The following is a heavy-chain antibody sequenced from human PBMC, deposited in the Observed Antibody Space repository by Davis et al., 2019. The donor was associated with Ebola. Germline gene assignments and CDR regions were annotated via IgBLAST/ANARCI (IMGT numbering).Heavy chain of an antibody. CDR3: AREGYCSGGSCYYFDY. J-gene: IGHJ4*02. Sequence: GESLKISCAASGFTFSGYYMSWIRQAPGKGLEWVSYISSSGSTIYYADSVKGRFTISRDNAKNSLYLQMNSLRAEDTAVYYCAREGYCSGGSCYYFDYWGQGTLVTVSS. V-gene: IGHV3-11*01. CDR1: GFTFSGYY. CDR2: ISSSGSTI. D-gene: IGHD2-15*01.